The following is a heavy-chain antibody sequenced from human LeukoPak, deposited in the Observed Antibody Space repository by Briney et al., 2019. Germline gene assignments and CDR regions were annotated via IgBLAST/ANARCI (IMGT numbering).Heavy chain of an antibody. J-gene: IGHJ4*02. CDR3: ARDGGRYSFDY. CDR2: ISGSGSSV. D-gene: IGHD3-16*01. V-gene: IGHV3-48*03. CDR1: GFTFRSCE. Sequence: QPGGSLRLSCAASGFTFRSCEMNWVRQAPGKGLEWVSYISGSGSSVYYADSVKGRFTISRDNAKNSLHLQMNSLRAEDTAIYYCARDGGRYSFDYWGQGTLVTVSS.